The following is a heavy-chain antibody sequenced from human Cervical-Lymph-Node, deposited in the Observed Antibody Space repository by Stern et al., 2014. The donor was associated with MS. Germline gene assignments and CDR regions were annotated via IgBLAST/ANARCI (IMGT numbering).Heavy chain of an antibody. D-gene: IGHD3-16*01. Sequence: VQLVESGPEVKKPGASVKVSCKTSGYSFTTYGISWVRQAPGQGLEWIGWISAANGYTKYVNKFQGRVTMNPATATSTVKLSLTSLKSDTTTVYFCARDGPVGFYLYYYGMDVWGQGTAVTVSS. CDR3: ARDGPVGFYLYYYGMDV. J-gene: IGHJ6*02. V-gene: IGHV1-18*01. CDR1: GYSFTTYG. CDR2: ISAANGYT.